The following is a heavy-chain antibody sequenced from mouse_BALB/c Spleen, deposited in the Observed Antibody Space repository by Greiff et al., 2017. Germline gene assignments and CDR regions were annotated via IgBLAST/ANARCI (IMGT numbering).Heavy chain of an antibody. CDR1: GYTFSSYW. CDR2: ILPGSGST. J-gene: IGHJ2*01. V-gene: IGHV1-9*01. Sequence: QVQLQQSGAELMKPGASVKISCKATGYTFSSYWIEWVKQRPGHGLEWIGEILPGSGSTNYNEKFKGKATFTADTSSNTAYMQLSSLTSEDSAVYYGARGGYPYYFDYWGQGTTLTVSS. CDR3: ARGGYPYYFDY. D-gene: IGHD2-2*01.